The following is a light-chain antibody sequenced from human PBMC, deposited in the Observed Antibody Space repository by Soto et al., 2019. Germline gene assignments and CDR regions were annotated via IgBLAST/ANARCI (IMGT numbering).Light chain of an antibody. J-gene: IGKJ5*01. CDR3: QQYNSYPIT. CDR1: QSISSW. Sequence: DIQMTQSPSTLSASVGDRVTITCRASQSISSWLAWYQQKPGKAPKLLIYDASNLESGVPSRFSGSGSGTEFTLTISSLQPDDFAPYYCQQYNSYPITFCQGALLEVK. V-gene: IGKV1-5*01. CDR2: DAS.